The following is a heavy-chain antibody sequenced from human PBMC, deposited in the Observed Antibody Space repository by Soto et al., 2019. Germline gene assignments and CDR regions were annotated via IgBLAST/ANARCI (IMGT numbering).Heavy chain of an antibody. CDR3: ARISPIGILYF. CDR2: IDYDNNK. V-gene: IGHV2-70*04. CDR1: GFSLNTGAMR. J-gene: IGHJ4*02. D-gene: IGHD2-21*01. Sequence: SGPTLVNPKQTLTLTCTFSGFSLNTGAMRMSWIRQPPGKALEWLARIDYDNNKFYTKSLKTRLTISKDTSKDQVVLTMSDMDPVDTATYFCARISPIGILYFWGPGFQVTVSS.